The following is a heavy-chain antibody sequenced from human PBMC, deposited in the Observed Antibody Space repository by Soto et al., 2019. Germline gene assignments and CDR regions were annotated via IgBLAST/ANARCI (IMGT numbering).Heavy chain of an antibody. CDR1: GFTFNTAW. V-gene: IGHV3-15*01. Sequence: GGSLRLSCAASGFTFNTAWMSWVRQAPGKGLEWLGRIKSKADGGTTDFAAPVRGRFTISRDDSKNTVYLQMNSLKIEDTAVYYCTTGLAAAGTNYWGQGTLVTVSS. D-gene: IGHD6-13*01. CDR3: TTGLAAAGTNY. J-gene: IGHJ4*02. CDR2: IKSKADGGTT.